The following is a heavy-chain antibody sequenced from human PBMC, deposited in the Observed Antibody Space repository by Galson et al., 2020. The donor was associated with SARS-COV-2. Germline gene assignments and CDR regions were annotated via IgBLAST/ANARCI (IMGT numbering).Heavy chain of an antibody. D-gene: IGHD4-4*01. J-gene: IGHJ5*02. V-gene: IGHV4-61*01. CDR3: ARERARVQYLNWFDP. CDR1: GGSVSSGSYY. Sequence: SETLSLTCTVSGGSVSSGSYYWSWIRQPPGKGLEWIGYIYYSGSTNYNPSLKSRVTISVDTSKNQFSLKLSSVTAADTAVYYCARERARVQYLNWFDPWGQGTLVTVSS. CDR2: IYYSGST.